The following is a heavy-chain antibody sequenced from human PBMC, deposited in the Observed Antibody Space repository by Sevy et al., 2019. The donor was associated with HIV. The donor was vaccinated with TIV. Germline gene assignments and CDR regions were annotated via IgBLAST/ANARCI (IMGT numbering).Heavy chain of an antibody. Sequence: GGSLRLSCAASGFTVSSNYMSWVRQAPGKGPEWVSVIYSGGSTYYADSVTGRFTISRDNSKNTLYIQMNSLSAEATAVYYCARDSGGNRYGMDVWGQGTTVTVSS. V-gene: IGHV3-53*01. CDR2: IYSGGST. CDR3: ARDSGGNRYGMDV. D-gene: IGHD2-15*01. CDR1: GFTVSSNY. J-gene: IGHJ6*02.